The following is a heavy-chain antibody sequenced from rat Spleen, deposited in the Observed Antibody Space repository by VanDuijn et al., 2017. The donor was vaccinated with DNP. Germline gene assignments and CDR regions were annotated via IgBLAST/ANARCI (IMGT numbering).Heavy chain of an antibody. CDR2: ILYDGTRT. J-gene: IGHJ3*01. Sequence: EVQLVESGGGLVQPGRSLKLSCTASGFTFSDYNMAWVRQAPKRGLEWVATILYDGTRTYYRDSVKGRFTISRDNAKNTQYLQMDSLRSEDTATYYCATLTTEGIDLAYWGQGTLVTVSS. V-gene: IGHV5S10*01. CDR3: ATLTTEGIDLAY. CDR1: GFTFSDYN. D-gene: IGHD1-11*01.